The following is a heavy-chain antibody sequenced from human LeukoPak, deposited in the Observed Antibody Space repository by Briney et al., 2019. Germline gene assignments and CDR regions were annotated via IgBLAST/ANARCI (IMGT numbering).Heavy chain of an antibody. J-gene: IGHJ5*02. V-gene: IGHV3-48*04. CDR3: SSTFGSGSYLHS. Sequence: GGSLRLSCVASGYTFSSYSMNWVRQPPGKGLEWVSEISWNGDTIGYADSVKGRFIISRDNARRSLYLQMNSLRPEDTAFYYCSSTFGSGSYLHSWGQGTLVTVSS. CDR1: GYTFSSYS. CDR2: ISWNGDTI. D-gene: IGHD3-10*01.